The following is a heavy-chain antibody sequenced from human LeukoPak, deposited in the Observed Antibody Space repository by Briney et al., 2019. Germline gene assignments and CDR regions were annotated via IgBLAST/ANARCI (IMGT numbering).Heavy chain of an antibody. V-gene: IGHV1-24*01. Sequence: ASVKASCKVSGYTLTALSMHWVRQAPGNRLEWMGGFDPEDGETIYAQKFQRRVTMTEDTSTDTAYMELSSLRSEDTAVYYCATGLGWAGQGNWFDPWGQGTLVRVST. J-gene: IGHJ5*02. D-gene: IGHD6-19*01. CDR3: ATGLGWAGQGNWFDP. CDR1: GYTLTALS. CDR2: FDPEDGET.